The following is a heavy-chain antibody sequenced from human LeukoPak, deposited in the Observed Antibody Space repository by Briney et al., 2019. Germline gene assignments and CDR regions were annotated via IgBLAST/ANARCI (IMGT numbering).Heavy chain of an antibody. CDR3: AYIHGDFAPINFDY. D-gene: IGHD3-3*01. CDR1: GGSISSSSYY. J-gene: IGHJ4*02. CDR2: IYYSGST. Sequence: SETLSLTCTVSGGSISSSSYYWGWIRQPPGKGLEWIGSIYYSGSTYYNPSLKSRVTISVDTSKNQFSLKLSSVTAADTAVYYCAYIHGDFAPINFDYWGQGTLVTVSS. V-gene: IGHV4-39*01.